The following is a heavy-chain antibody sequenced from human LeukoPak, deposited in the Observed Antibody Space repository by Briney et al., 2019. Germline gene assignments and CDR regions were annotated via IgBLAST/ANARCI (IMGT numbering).Heavy chain of an antibody. V-gene: IGHV4-61*02. D-gene: IGHD1-26*01. CDR2: IYTSGST. CDR3: ARAGSYYWFDP. CDR1: GGSISSGSYY. J-gene: IGHJ5*02. Sequence: TSETLSLTCTVSGGSISSGSYYSSWIRQPAGKGLEWIGRIYTSGSTNYNPSLKSRVTISVDTSKNQFSLKLSSVTAADTAVYYCARAGSYYWFDPWGQGTLVTVSS.